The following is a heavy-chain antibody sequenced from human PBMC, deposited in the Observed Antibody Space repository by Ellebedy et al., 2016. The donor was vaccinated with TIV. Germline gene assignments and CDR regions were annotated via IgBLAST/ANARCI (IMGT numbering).Heavy chain of an antibody. CDR1: GYTFTGYY. CDR3: AREATAEYGDPDY. D-gene: IGHD4-17*01. V-gene: IGHV1-2*02. J-gene: IGHJ4*02. CDR2: INPNSGGT. Sequence: AASVKVSCKASGYTFTGYYMHWVRQAPGQGLEWMGWINPNSGGTNYAQKFQGRVTMTRDTSISTAYMELRSLRSDDTAVYYCAREATAEYGDPDYWGQGTLVTVSS.